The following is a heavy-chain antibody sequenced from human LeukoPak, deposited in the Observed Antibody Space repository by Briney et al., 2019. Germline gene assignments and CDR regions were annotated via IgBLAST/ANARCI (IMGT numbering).Heavy chain of an antibody. V-gene: IGHV1-46*01. Sequence: ASVKVSCKASGYTITNNYMHWVRQAPGQGLEWMGVINPSGTGTSYAQKFQGRITMSRDTSTSTVYMELSSRRSEDTAFYYCATDHSMANTAWWFDPWGQGTLVTVSS. CDR3: ATDHSMANTAWWFDP. CDR2: INPSGTGT. J-gene: IGHJ5*02. D-gene: IGHD5-24*01. CDR1: GYTITNNY.